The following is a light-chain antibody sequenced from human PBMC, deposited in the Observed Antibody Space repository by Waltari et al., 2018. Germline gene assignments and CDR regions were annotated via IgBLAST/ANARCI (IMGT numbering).Light chain of an antibody. CDR2: MAS. Sequence: DIHMTQSLSTLSASVGDRLTISCRASQSVGTWLAWYQQKPSKAPKLLIYMASSLESGVPSRFSGSGSGTDFTLTISSLQPDDFATYSCQQYSSFSTFGQGTKV. V-gene: IGKV1-5*03. J-gene: IGKJ2*01. CDR1: QSVGTW. CDR3: QQYSSFST.